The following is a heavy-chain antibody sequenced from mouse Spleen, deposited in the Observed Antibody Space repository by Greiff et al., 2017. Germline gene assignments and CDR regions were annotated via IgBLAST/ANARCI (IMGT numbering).Heavy chain of an antibody. CDR1: GFTFSSYA. J-gene: IGHJ2*01. V-gene: IGHV5-9-3*01. CDR3: ARRNWDVLSFDY. CDR2: ISSGGGNT. D-gene: IGHD4-1*01. Sequence: EVHLVESGGGLVKLGGSLKLSCAASGFTFSSYAMSWVRQTPEKRLEWVATISSGGGNTYYPDSVKGRFTISRDNAKNTLYLQMSSLKSEDTAMYYCARRNWDVLSFDYWGQGTTLTVSS.